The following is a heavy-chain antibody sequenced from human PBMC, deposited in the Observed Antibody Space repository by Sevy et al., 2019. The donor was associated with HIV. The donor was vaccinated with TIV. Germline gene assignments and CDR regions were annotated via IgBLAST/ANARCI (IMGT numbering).Heavy chain of an antibody. CDR2: INPNSGGT. J-gene: IGHJ6*02. CDR3: ASGGYCSSTSCYMGGYYYYYGMDV. CDR1: GYTFTGYY. Sequence: ASMKVSCKASGYTFTGYYMHWVRQAPGQGLEWMGWINPNSGGTNYAQKFQGRVTMTRDTSISTAYMELSRLRSDDTAVYYCASGGYCSSTSCYMGGYYYYYGMDVWGQGTTVTVSS. D-gene: IGHD2-2*02. V-gene: IGHV1-2*02.